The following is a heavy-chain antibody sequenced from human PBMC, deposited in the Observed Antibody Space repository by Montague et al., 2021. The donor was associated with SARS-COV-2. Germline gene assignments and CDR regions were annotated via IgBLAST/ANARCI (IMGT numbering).Heavy chain of an antibody. CDR1: GFTFSSYA. J-gene: IGHJ6*02. D-gene: IGHD2/OR15-2a*01. Sequence: SLRLSCAASGFTFSSYAMHWVRQAPGKGLEWVAVISYDGSNKYYADSVKGRFTISRDNSKNTLYLQMNSLRAEDTVVYYCARTLLDYYGMDVWGQGTTVTVSS. V-gene: IGHV3-30-3*01. CDR3: ARTLLDYYGMDV. CDR2: ISYDGSNK.